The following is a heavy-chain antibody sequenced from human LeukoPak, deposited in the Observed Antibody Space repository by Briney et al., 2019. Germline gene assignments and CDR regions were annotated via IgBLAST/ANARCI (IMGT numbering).Heavy chain of an antibody. CDR1: GGSISGSH. CDR3: VARPLTAPRAWFDP. Sequence: SETLSLTCTVSGGSISGSHWGWIRQPPGKGLEWIMSLYSTGTTEYNASPKSRVAMSVDTSKNQLSLKLTSVTAADTAVYYCVARPLTAPRAWFDPWGQGLLVTVSA. V-gene: IGHV4-59*08. J-gene: IGHJ5*02. CDR2: LYSTGTT. D-gene: IGHD5-18*01.